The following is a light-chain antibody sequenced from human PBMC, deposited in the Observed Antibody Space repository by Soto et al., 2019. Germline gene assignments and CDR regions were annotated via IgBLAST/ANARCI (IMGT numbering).Light chain of an antibody. J-gene: IGLJ1*01. Sequence: QSVLTHPPSVSAAPGQKVTISCSGSDSNIGRYFVSWYQQFPGTAPKLLIYDNDKRPSGIPDRFSGSKSGASATLGITGLQTGDEADYYCGTWDSSLSAGVFGSGTKVTVL. CDR3: GTWDSSLSAGV. V-gene: IGLV1-51*01. CDR2: DND. CDR1: DSNIGRYF.